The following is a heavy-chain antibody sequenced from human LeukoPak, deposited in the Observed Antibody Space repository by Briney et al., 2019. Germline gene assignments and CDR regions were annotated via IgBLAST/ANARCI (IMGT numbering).Heavy chain of an antibody. CDR3: AKEWRFSSSWYQYYFDY. Sequence: GESLRLSCAASGFTFSSYAMSWVRQAPGKGLEWVSAISGSGGSTYYADSVKGRFTISRDTSTNTLYLQLNSLRVDDTAVYFCAKEWRFSSSWYQYYFDYWGQGTLVTLSS. V-gene: IGHV3-23*01. CDR1: GFTFSSYA. D-gene: IGHD6-13*01. J-gene: IGHJ4*02. CDR2: ISGSGGST.